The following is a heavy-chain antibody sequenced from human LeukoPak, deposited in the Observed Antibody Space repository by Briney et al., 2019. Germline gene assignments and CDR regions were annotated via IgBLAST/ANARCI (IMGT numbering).Heavy chain of an antibody. Sequence: GGPLRLSCAASGFTFSSYWMSWVGQAPGKGLEWVANIKQHVSEKYYVDSVKCRVTISRDNDKNSLYLQVNSLRAEDAGVYYCARARRFGYWGQGTLVTVSS. CDR2: IKQHVSEK. CDR1: GFTFSSYW. CDR3: ARARRFGY. V-gene: IGHV3-7*01. J-gene: IGHJ4*02. D-gene: IGHD6-6*01.